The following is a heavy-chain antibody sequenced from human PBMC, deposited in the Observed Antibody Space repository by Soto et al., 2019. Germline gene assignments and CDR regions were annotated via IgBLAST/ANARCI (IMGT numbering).Heavy chain of an antibody. CDR3: ARARGHPYKYCSGDDCYSPYFDY. V-gene: IGHV4-59*01. CDR2: VYYSGST. D-gene: IGHD2-15*01. CDR1: GGSSSSYY. Sequence: SQMLSLSWSVVGGSSSSYYWGWIRKPPGKGLEWIGYVYYSGSTNYNPSLKSRLTMSVDTSKNHFSLDLRSVTAADTAIYYCARARGHPYKYCSGDDCYSPYFDYWGQGTLVTVSS. J-gene: IGHJ4*02.